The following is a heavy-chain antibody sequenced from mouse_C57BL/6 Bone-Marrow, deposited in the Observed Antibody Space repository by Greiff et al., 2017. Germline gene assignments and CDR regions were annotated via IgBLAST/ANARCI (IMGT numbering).Heavy chain of an antibody. CDR1: GYTFTSYG. CDR2: IYHRSGNT. J-gene: IGHJ2*01. D-gene: IGHD1-1*02. CDR3: ARWWGAYFDY. V-gene: IGHV1-81*01. Sequence: QVQLQQSGAELARPGASVKLSCKASGYTFTSYGISWVKQRTGQGLEWIGEIYHRSGNTYYNEKFKGKATLTADKSSSTAYMELRSLTSEDSAVYFCARWWGAYFDYWGQGTTLTVSS.